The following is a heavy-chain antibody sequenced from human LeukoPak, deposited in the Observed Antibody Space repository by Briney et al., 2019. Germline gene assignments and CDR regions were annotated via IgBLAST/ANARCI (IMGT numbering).Heavy chain of an antibody. D-gene: IGHD3-9*01. CDR2: INHSGST. Sequence: SETLSLTCAVYGGSFSGYYWSWIRQPPGKGLEWVGEINHSGSTYYNPSLKSRVTISVDTSKNQFSLKLSSVTAADTAVYYCARESVTHLRYSALFDYWGQGTLVTVSS. J-gene: IGHJ4*02. CDR3: ARESVTHLRYSALFDY. CDR1: GGSFSGYY. V-gene: IGHV4-34*01.